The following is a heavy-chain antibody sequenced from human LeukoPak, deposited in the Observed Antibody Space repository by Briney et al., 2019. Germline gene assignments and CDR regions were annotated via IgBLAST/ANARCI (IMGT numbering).Heavy chain of an antibody. CDR3: ARAHSGSDAFDI. CDR1: GGSISSYY. D-gene: IGHD3-22*01. V-gene: IGHV4-59*01. J-gene: IGHJ3*02. CDR2: IYYSGST. Sequence: SETLSLTCTVSGGSISSYYWSWIRQPPGKGLEWIGYIYYSGSTNYNPSLKSRVTISVDTSKNQFSLKLSSVTAADTAVYYCARAHSGSDAFDIWGQGTMVTVSS.